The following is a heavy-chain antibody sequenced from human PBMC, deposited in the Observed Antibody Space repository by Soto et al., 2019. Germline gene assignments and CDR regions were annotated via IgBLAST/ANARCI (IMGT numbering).Heavy chain of an antibody. J-gene: IGHJ6*02. V-gene: IGHV1-18*01. CDR1: GYTFTSYG. Sequence: ASVKVSCKASGYTFTSYGISWVRQAPGHGLEWMGWISAYNGNTNYAQKLQGRVTMTTDTATSTAYMELRSLRSDDTAVYYCARDATRTGNAYYYYGMDVWGQGITVTVSS. CDR2: ISAYNGNT. CDR3: ARDATRTGNAYYYYGMDV.